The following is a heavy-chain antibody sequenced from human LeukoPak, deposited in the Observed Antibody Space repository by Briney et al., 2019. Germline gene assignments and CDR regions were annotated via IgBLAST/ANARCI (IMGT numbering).Heavy chain of an antibody. CDR2: IKQDGSEK. V-gene: IGHV3-7*01. J-gene: IGHJ3*02. CDR3: ARGQNYYDSSGYYYEGGAFDI. D-gene: IGHD3-22*01. Sequence: SGGSLRLSCAASGFTFSSYWMSWVRQAPGKGLEWVANIKQDGSEKYYVDSVKGRFTISRDNAKNSLYLQMNSLRAEDTAVYYCARGQNYYDSSGYYYEGGAFDIWGQGTMVTVSS. CDR1: GFTFSSYW.